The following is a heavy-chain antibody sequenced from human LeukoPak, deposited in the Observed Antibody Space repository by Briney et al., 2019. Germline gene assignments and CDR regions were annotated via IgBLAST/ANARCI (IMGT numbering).Heavy chain of an antibody. J-gene: IGHJ4*02. Sequence: SETLSLTCTVSGGSISSGSYYWSWIRQPAGKGLEWIGRIYTSGTTNYNPSLKSRVTISVDRSKNQFSLKLSSVTAADTAVYYCASVSEQLLQYYFDYWGQGTLVTVSS. CDR2: IYTSGTT. CDR3: ASVSEQLLQYYFDY. V-gene: IGHV4-61*02. CDR1: GGSISSGSYY. D-gene: IGHD2-15*01.